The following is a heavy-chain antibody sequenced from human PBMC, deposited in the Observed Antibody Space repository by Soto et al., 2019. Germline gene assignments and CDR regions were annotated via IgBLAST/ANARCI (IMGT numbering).Heavy chain of an antibody. CDR3: AKGSFPGYSSGCLDY. J-gene: IGHJ4*02. CDR1: GFTFDDYA. D-gene: IGHD6-19*01. Sequence: GGSLRLSCAASGFTFDDYAMHWVRQAPGKGLEWVSGISWNSGSIGYADSVKGRFTISRDNAKNSLYLQMNSLRAEDTALYYCAKGSFPGYSSGCLDYWGQGTLVTVSS. V-gene: IGHV3-9*01. CDR2: ISWNSGSI.